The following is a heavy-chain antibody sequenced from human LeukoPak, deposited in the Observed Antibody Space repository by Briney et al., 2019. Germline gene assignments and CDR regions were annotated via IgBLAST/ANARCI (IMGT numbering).Heavy chain of an antibody. J-gene: IGHJ4*02. CDR2: ISESGGST. CDR3: AKGGVRPVTTGDY. CDR1: GFTFTSYA. Sequence: GGSLRLSCAASGFTFTSYAMSWVRQAPGEGPKWVSGISESGGSTYYVDSVKGRFTISRDNSKNTVYLQMNSLRAEDTAIYYCAKGGVRPVTTGDYWGQGTLVTVSS. V-gene: IGHV3-23*01. D-gene: IGHD4-17*01.